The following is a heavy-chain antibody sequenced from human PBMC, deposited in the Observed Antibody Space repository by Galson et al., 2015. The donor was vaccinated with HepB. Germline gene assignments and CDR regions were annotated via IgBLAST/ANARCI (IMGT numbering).Heavy chain of an antibody. V-gene: IGHV1-69*13. D-gene: IGHD2-2*01. CDR2: IIPIFGTA. CDR3: ARDVKSVVPAAMSGGVLTVGYYFDY. CDR1: GGTFSSYA. J-gene: IGHJ4*02. Sequence: SVKVSCKASGGTFSSYAISWVRQAPGQGFEWMGGIIPIFGTANYAQKFQGRVTITADESTSTAYMELSSLRSEDTAVYYCARDVKSVVPAAMSGGVLTVGYYFDYWGQGTLVTVSS.